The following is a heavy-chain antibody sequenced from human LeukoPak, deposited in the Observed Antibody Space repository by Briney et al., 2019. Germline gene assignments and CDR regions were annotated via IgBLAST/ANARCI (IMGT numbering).Heavy chain of an antibody. J-gene: IGHJ2*01. CDR1: GSSFSGAYY. CDR2: IYHSGST. CDR3: ARPQSSIGGFWYFDL. D-gene: IGHD5-24*01. V-gene: IGHV4-38-2*02. Sequence: SETLSLTCTVSGSSFSGAYYWGWIRQSPVKGLEWIGSIYHSGSTYSNPSLESRVTISVDTSKNQFTLKLSSVTATDTAVYYCARPQSSIGGFWYFDLWGPGTLVTVSS.